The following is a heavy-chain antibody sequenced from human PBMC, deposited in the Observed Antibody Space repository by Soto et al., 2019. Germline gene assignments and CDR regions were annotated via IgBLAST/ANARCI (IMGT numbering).Heavy chain of an antibody. D-gene: IGHD6-13*01. J-gene: IGHJ6*02. CDR3: ARDTNHSAGRGYFYGMDV. Sequence: KTSETLSLTCTVSGGSISSHYWSWIRQPPGKGLEWIGYIDYSGNTIYNPSLKSRVTISVDTSKNEFSLRLSSVTAADTAVYYCARDTNHSAGRGYFYGMDVWGLGTTVTVSS. CDR1: GGSISSHY. CDR2: IDYSGNT. V-gene: IGHV4-59*11.